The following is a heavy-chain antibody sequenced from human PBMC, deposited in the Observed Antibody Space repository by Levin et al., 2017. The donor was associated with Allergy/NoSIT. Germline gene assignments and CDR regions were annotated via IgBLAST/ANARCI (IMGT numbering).Heavy chain of an antibody. V-gene: IGHV3-48*01. Sequence: PGGSLRLSCAASGFTFSSYGMNWVRQAPGKGLEWVSYISSSSDTIYYADSVKGRFTISRDNARNSLYLQMNSLRAEDTAVYYCARARAYGSGSYYTRLRGVGDHYYMDVWGKGTTVTVSS. J-gene: IGHJ6*03. CDR2: ISSSSDTI. CDR1: GFTFSSYG. CDR3: ARARAYGSGSYYTRLRGVGDHYYMDV. D-gene: IGHD3-10*01.